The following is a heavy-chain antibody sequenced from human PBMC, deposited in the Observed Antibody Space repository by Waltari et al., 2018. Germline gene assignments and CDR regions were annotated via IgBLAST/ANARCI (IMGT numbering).Heavy chain of an antibody. CDR2: IIPIFGTA. D-gene: IGHD3-16*01. CDR1: GGTFSSYA. CDR3: ARRDYVLSYQASGAFDI. J-gene: IGHJ3*02. V-gene: IGHV1-69*01. Sequence: QVQLVQSGAEVKKPGSSVKVSCKASGGTFSSYAISWVRQAPGQGLEWMGGIIPIFGTANYAEKVRGRVTITADEFTSTAYMELSSLRSEDTAVYYCARRDYVLSYQASGAFDIWGQGTMVTVSS.